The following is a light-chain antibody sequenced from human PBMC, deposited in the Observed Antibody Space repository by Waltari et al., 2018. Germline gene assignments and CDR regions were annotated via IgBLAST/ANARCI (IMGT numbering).Light chain of an antibody. Sequence: QSVLTQPPSASGTPGQRVTISCSGSSSNIGSNYVFWYQQLPGTAPKLLFYRNNQRPSGVPDRFSCSKSGTSASLAISGLRSEDEADYYCAAWDDSLSGRYVVFGGGTKLTVL. CDR3: AAWDDSLSGRYVV. CDR2: RNN. J-gene: IGLJ2*01. CDR1: SSNIGSNY. V-gene: IGLV1-47*01.